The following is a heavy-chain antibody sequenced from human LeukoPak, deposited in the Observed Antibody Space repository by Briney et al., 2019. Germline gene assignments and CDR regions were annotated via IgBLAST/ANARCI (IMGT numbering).Heavy chain of an antibody. V-gene: IGHV1-69*06. Sequence: GASVKVSCKASGGTFSSYAISWVRQAPGQGLEWMGGIIPIFGTANYAQKFQGRVTITADKSTSTAYMELSSLRSEDTAVYYCARFQPKMAFDIWGQGTMVTVSS. CDR2: IIPIFGTA. CDR1: GGTFSSYA. CDR3: ARFQPKMAFDI. J-gene: IGHJ3*02.